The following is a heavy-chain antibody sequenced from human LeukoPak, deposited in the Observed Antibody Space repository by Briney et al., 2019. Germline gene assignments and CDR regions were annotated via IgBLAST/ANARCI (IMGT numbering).Heavy chain of an antibody. CDR2: INPNTGGT. D-gene: IGHD3-10*01. CDR1: GYTFTGYY. V-gene: IGHV1-2*02. J-gene: IGHJ4*02. Sequence: ASVKVSCKPSGYTFTGYYMHWVRQAPGQGLEWMGWINPNTGGTNYAQKFEGRVAMTRDTSISTAYMELSRLKSNDTAVYSCARGGGYYYASGCHPFDYWGQGTLVTVSS. CDR3: ARGGGYYYASGCHPFDY.